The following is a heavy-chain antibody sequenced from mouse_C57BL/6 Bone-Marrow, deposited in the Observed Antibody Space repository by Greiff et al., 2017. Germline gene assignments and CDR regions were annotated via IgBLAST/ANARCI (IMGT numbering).Heavy chain of an antibody. CDR2: IYPGGGYT. Sequence: QVQLQQSGAELVRPGTSVKMSCKASGYTFTTYWIGWAKQRPGHGLEWIGDIYPGGGYTNYNEKFKGKATLTADKSSSTAYMQLSSLTSEDSAIYYGARLDGYSYFDYWGQGTTLTVSA. CDR3: ARLDGYSYFDY. D-gene: IGHD2-3*01. J-gene: IGHJ2*01. CDR1: GYTFTTYW. V-gene: IGHV1-63*01.